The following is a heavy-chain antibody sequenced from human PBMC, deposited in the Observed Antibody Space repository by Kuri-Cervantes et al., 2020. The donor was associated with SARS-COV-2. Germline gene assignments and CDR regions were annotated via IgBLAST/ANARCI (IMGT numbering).Heavy chain of an antibody. Sequence: LSLTCAASGFTFSNYPVHWVRQAPGKGLEWVALISYDGSNKYYADSVKGRFTISRDNAKNSLYLQMNSLRAEDTAVYYCARDAALFRCSSTSCYVLRWFDPWGQGTLVTVS. CDR2: ISYDGSNK. CDR1: GFTFSNYP. J-gene: IGHJ5*02. CDR3: ARDAALFRCSSTSCYVLRWFDP. D-gene: IGHD2-2*01. V-gene: IGHV3-30*07.